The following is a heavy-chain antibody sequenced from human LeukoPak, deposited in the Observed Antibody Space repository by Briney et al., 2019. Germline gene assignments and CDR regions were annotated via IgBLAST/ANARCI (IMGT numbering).Heavy chain of an antibody. CDR3: ARGRDSGWYGELGY. CDR2: IYYSGST. Sequence: SQTLSLTFTVSGGSTSSGGYYWSWIRQHPGKGLEWIGNIYYSGSTYYNPSLESRVTISVDTSKNQISLKLTSVTAADTAVYYCARGRDSGWYGELGYWGQGTLVTVSS. CDR1: GGSTSSGGYY. D-gene: IGHD6-19*01. V-gene: IGHV4-31*03. J-gene: IGHJ4*02.